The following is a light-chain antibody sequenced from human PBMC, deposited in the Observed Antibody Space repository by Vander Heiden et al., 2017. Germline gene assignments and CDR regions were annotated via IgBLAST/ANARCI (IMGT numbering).Light chain of an antibody. CDR2: WAT. CDR3: QQYYSTWT. CDR1: QSVLYSSNNKNY. V-gene: IGKV4-1*01. J-gene: IGKJ1*01. Sequence: DIVMTQSPDSLAVSLSERATIHCKSSQSVLYSSNNKNYLAWYQQKPGQPPKLLNYWATTRESGVPDRCSGSGSGTDFTLTISSLQAEDVAVYYCQQYYSTWTFGQGTKVEIK.